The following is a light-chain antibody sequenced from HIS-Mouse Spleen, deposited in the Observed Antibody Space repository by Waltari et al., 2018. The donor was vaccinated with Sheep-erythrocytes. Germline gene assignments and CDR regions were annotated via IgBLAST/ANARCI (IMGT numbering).Light chain of an antibody. V-gene: IGKV1-9*01. CDR3: QQLNSYPHT. CDR2: AAS. J-gene: IGKJ2*01. Sequence: DIQLTQFPFFPSASVGDRVTIPCRASQGISSYLAWYQQKPGKAPKLLIYAASTLQSGVPSRFSGSGSGTEFTLTISSLQPEDFATYYCQQLNSYPHTFGQGTKLEIK. CDR1: QGISSY.